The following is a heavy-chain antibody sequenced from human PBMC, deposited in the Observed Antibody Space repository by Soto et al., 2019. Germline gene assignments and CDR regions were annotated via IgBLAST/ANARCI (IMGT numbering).Heavy chain of an antibody. CDR1: GFTFSSYS. CDR3: ARFSVVRGVITPLWYYGMDV. CDR2: ISSSSSYI. V-gene: IGHV3-21*01. Sequence: GGSLRLSCAASGFTFSSYSMNWVRQAPGKGLEWVSSISSSSSYIYYADSVKGRFTISRDNAKNSLYLQMNSVRAEDTAVYYCARFSVVRGVITPLWYYGMDVWGQGTTVTVSS. D-gene: IGHD3-10*01. J-gene: IGHJ6*02.